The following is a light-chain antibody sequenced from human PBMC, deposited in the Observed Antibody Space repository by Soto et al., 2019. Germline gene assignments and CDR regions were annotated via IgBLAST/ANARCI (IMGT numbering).Light chain of an antibody. J-gene: IGKJ1*01. CDR2: GAS. CDR3: QQYNNWPRT. Sequence: EVLMTQSSATLSVSPGERVTLSCRASQSVSSNLAWYQQKPGQAPGLLIYGASTRATGTPARFSGFGSGTDFILTISSLQSEDLAVYYCQQYNNWPRTFGQGTKVDIK. V-gene: IGKV3-15*01. CDR1: QSVSSN.